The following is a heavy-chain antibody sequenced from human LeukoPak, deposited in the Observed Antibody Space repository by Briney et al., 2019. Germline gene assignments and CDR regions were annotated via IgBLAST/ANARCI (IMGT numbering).Heavy chain of an antibody. J-gene: IGHJ6*04. V-gene: IGHV3-21*01. Sequence: PGGSLRLSCAASGFTFSSYSMNWVRQAPGKGLEWVSSISSSSSYIYYADSVKGRFAISRDNAKNSLYLQMNSLRAEDTAVYYHAKDPIRYFDWLLGPYGMDVWGKGTTVTVSS. D-gene: IGHD3-9*01. CDR3: AKDPIRYFDWLLGPYGMDV. CDR2: ISSSSSYI. CDR1: GFTFSSYS.